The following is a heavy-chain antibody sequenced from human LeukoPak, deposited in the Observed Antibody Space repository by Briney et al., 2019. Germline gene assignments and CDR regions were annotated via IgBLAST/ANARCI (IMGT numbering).Heavy chain of an antibody. CDR1: GFTFSSYW. J-gene: IGHJ4*02. V-gene: IGHV3-74*01. CDR3: ARRAADGTNRFDY. D-gene: IGHD6-13*01. CDR2: INTDGSTT. Sequence: GSLRLSCAASGFTFSSYWMHWVRQAPGRGLVWVSRINTDGSTTTYADSVKGRFTVSRDNAKNTLYLQMNSLRAEDTAVYYCARRAADGTNRFDYWGQGTLVTVSS.